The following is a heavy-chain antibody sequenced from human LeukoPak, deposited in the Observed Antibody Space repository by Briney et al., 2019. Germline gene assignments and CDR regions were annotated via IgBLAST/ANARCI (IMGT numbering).Heavy chain of an antibody. CDR1: GYTFTGYY. D-gene: IGHD5-18*01. Sequence: ASVKVSCKASGYTFTGYYMHWVRQAPGQGLERMGWINPNSGGTNYAQKFQGRVTMTRDTSISTAYMELSRLRSDDTAVYYCASHVDTAMVTLLQDYYGMDVWGQGTTVTVSS. J-gene: IGHJ6*02. V-gene: IGHV1-2*02. CDR2: INPNSGGT. CDR3: ASHVDTAMVTLLQDYYGMDV.